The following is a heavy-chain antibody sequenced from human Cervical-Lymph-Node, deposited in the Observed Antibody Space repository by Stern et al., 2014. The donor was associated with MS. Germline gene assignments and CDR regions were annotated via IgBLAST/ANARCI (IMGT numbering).Heavy chain of an antibody. V-gene: IGHV4-31*03. D-gene: IGHD3-22*01. CDR1: GGSISSDNYY. CDR3: ARDHFTTSLDV. CDR2: IYYSGTT. J-gene: IGHJ6*02. Sequence: QVQLVESGPGLVKPSQTLSLTCTVSGGSISSDNYYWTWIRQPPGKGLEWIGHIYYSGTTYYNPSLKSRVSITVDTSQNLFSLRLSSVPAADTAVYYCARDHFTTSLDVWGHGTTVTVS.